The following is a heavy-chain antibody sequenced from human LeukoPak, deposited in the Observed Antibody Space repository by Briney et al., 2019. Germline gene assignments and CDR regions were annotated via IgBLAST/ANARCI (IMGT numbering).Heavy chain of an antibody. CDR2: ISSSSSTI. J-gene: IGHJ4*02. CDR3: ARDAVAGKDY. D-gene: IGHD6-19*01. V-gene: IGHV3-48*04. Sequence: PGGSLRLSCAASGFTFSSYSMNWVRQAPGKGLEWVSYISSSSSTIYYAGSVEGRFTISRDNAKNSLYLQMNSLRAEDTAVYYCARDAVAGKDYWGQGTLVTVSS. CDR1: GFTFSSYS.